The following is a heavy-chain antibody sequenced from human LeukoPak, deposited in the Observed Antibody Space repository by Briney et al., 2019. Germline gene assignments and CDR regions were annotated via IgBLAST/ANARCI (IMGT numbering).Heavy chain of an antibody. Sequence: GASVKVSCKASGYTFTSYAMNWVRQAPGQGLEWMGWINTNTGNPTYAQGFTGRYVFSLDTSVSTAYLQISSLKAEDTAVYYCARLRSPGTADGWFDPWGQGTLVTVSS. D-gene: IGHD1-1*01. CDR3: ARLRSPGTADGWFDP. CDR1: GYTFTSYA. CDR2: INTNTGNP. V-gene: IGHV7-4-1*02. J-gene: IGHJ5*02.